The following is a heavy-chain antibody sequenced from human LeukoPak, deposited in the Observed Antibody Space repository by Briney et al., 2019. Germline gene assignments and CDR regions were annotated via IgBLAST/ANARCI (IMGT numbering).Heavy chain of an antibody. V-gene: IGHV1-18*01. CDR2: ISAYNGNI. J-gene: IGHJ4*02. Sequence: ASVKVSCKSSGYTFTNYGVNCVRQAPGQGLEWMGWISAYNGNIDYAQSLEGRVTMTTDTSTATAYMELRRLTSDDTAVYYCARAAGVAVGGSHYYFDSWGQGTLVTVSS. D-gene: IGHD6-19*01. CDR1: GYTFTNYG. CDR3: ARAAGVAVGGSHYYFDS.